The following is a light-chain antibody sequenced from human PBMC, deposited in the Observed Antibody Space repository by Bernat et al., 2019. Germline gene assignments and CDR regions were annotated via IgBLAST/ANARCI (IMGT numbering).Light chain of an antibody. V-gene: IGKV1-17*01. CDR2: DAS. J-gene: IGKJ1*01. CDR3: LQQNTYPRP. CDR1: QGIRND. Sequence: DIQMTQSPSSLSASVGDRVTITCRASQGIRNDLAWYQQKPGKAPKCLIYDASSLQGGVTSRFSGSGSGTEFTLTISSLQPEHFATYYCLQQNTYPRPFGQGTRVEIK.